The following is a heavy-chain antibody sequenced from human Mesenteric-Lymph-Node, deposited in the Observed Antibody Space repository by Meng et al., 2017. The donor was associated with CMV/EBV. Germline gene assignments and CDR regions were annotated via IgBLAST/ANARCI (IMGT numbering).Heavy chain of an antibody. D-gene: IGHD1-1*01. J-gene: IGHJ4*02. Sequence: GESLKISCAASGFPFSRFALHWVRQAPGRGLEWMAVISYDGGKTYYADSVKGRFTISRDNSKNILYLQMNSLRTEDTAVYYCARDRGDWYNWNDITTNDYWGQGTLVTVSS. CDR1: GFPFSRFA. CDR3: ARDRGDWYNWNDITTNDY. V-gene: IGHV3-30*04. CDR2: ISYDGGKT.